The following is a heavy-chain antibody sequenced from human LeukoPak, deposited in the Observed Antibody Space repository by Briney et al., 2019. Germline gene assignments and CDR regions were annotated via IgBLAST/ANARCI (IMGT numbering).Heavy chain of an antibody. CDR1: GYAFTSYG. CDR3: AREVDYDFWSGYLYYYYMDV. D-gene: IGHD3-3*01. CDR2: ISAYNGNT. Sequence: ASVKVSCKSPGYAFTSYGISWVRQAPGQGLEWMGWISAYNGNTNYAQKLQGRVTMTTDTSTSTAYMELRSLRSDDTAVYYCAREVDYDFWSGYLYYYYMDVWGKGTTVTVSS. J-gene: IGHJ6*03. V-gene: IGHV1-18*01.